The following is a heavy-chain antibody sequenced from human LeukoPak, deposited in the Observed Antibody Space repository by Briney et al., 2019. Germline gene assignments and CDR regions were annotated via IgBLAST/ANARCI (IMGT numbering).Heavy chain of an antibody. J-gene: IGHJ4*02. CDR1: GLPFCSLE. D-gene: IGHD5-12*01. V-gene: IGHV3-48*03. Sequence: GGSLTLSCAVCGLPFCSLEMKWVRHAPGKGGEWVSYYYRNGSNIYYTDSVKGRFNIPRDKAKNSLYLLMNRLRAEDTAVYYCARDGSGYDLTSFDCWGEGTLVTVSS. CDR3: ARDGSGYDLTSFDC. CDR2: YYRNGSNI.